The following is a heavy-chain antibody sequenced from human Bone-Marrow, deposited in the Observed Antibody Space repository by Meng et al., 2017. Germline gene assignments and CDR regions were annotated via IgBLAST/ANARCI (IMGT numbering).Heavy chain of an antibody. J-gene: IGHJ4*02. V-gene: IGHV3-74*01. Sequence: GESLKISCATSGFTFSSLWMHWVRQPAGKGLVWVSRINSDGSITTYADSVKGRFTSSRDNAKNILYLEMNSLRAEDTAVYYCANLLEGWGQGTLVTVSS. CDR1: GFTFSSLW. CDR2: INSDGSIT. CDR3: ANLLEG.